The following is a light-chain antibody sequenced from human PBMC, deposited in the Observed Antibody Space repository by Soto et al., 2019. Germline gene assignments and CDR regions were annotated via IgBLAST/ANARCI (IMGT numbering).Light chain of an antibody. CDR3: SSYTSSSTYVV. J-gene: IGLJ2*01. CDR2: EVS. CDR1: SSDVGGYNY. V-gene: IGLV2-14*01. Sequence: QSVLTQPASVSGSPGQSITISCTGTSSDVGGYNYVSWYQQHPGKAPKLMIYEVSNRPSGVSNRLSVSKSGNTASLTISGLQAEDEADYYCSSYTSSSTYVVFGGGTKLTVL.